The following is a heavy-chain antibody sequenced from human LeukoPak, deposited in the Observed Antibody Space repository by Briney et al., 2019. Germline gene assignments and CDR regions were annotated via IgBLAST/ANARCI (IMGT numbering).Heavy chain of an antibody. CDR1: GFTVSSNE. V-gene: IGHV3-38-3*01. CDR2: ISGGST. D-gene: IGHD3-3*01. J-gene: IGHJ5*02. Sequence: PGGSLRLSCAASGFTVSSNEMSWVRQAPGKGLEWVSSISGGSTYYADSRKGRFTISGDNSKNTLHLQMNSLRAEDTAVYYCKTPLRFLDDNWFDPWGQGTLVTVSS. CDR3: KTPLRFLDDNWFDP.